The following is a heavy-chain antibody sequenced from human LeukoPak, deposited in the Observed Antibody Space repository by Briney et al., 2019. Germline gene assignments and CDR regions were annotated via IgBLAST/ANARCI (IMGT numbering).Heavy chain of an antibody. Sequence: GGSLRLSCAASGFTFSDFWMSWVRQAPGKGLEWVANIKQDGSQKYYVDSVKGRFTISRDNAKNSLYLQMNSLRAEDTAVYYCARETYYYDSSGYWVPAFDIWGQGTMVTVSS. CDR2: IKQDGSQK. D-gene: IGHD3-22*01. V-gene: IGHV3-7*01. CDR1: GFTFSDFW. J-gene: IGHJ3*02. CDR3: ARETYYYDSSGYWVPAFDI.